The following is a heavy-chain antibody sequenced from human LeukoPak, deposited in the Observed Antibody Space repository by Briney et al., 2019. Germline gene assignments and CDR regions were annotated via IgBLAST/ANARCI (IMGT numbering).Heavy chain of an antibody. J-gene: IGHJ4*02. V-gene: IGHV3-30*18. D-gene: IGHD6-13*01. Sequence: PGGSLRLSCAASGFTFSSYAMHWVRQAPGKGLEWVSVISYDGSDKYYADSVKGRFTISRDNSKKTLYLQMNSLRAEDTAVYYCAKDQGRAAAAPFDYWGQGTLVTVSS. CDR2: ISYDGSDK. CDR1: GFTFSSYA. CDR3: AKDQGRAAAAPFDY.